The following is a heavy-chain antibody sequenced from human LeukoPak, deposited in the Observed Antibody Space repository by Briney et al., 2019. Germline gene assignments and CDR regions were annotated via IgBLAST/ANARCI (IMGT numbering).Heavy chain of an antibody. Sequence: KPSETLSLTCIVSGGSISSYHWSWIRQPPGKGLEWIGYIYYSGSTNYNPSLKSRVTISVDTSKNQFSLKLSSVTAADTAVYYCARGLMMAVAGRGEFHYWGQGTLVTVSS. CDR3: ARGLMMAVAGRGEFHY. CDR2: IYYSGST. J-gene: IGHJ4*02. D-gene: IGHD6-13*01. CDR1: GGSISSYH. V-gene: IGHV4-59*01.